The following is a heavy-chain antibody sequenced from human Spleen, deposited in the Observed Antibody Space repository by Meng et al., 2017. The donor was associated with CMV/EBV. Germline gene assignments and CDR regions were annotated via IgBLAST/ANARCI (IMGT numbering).Heavy chain of an antibody. D-gene: IGHD5-18*01. J-gene: IGHJ4*02. Sequence: GGSLRLSCAASGFTVSSNYMSWVRQAPGKGLEWVSVIYSGGSTYYADSVKGRFTISRDNSKNTLYLQMNSLRAEDTAVYFCARRRGYNYLFDQWGQGTLVTVSS. CDR3: ARRRGYNYLFDQ. V-gene: IGHV3-66*01. CDR1: GFTVSSNY. CDR2: IYSGGST.